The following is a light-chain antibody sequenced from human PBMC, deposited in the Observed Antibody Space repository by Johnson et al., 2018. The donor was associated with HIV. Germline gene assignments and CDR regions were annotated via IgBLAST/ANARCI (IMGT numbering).Light chain of an antibody. CDR1: SSNIVNNY. V-gene: IGLV1-51*01. J-gene: IGLJ1*01. CDR3: GTWDSSLSAYV. Sequence: QSVLTQPPSVSAAPGQKVTISCSGSSSNIVNNYVSWYQQLPATAPKLLIYDNNKRPSGIPDRFSGSKSGTSATLGITGLQTGDEADYYCGTWDSSLSAYVLGTGTKVTV. CDR2: DNN.